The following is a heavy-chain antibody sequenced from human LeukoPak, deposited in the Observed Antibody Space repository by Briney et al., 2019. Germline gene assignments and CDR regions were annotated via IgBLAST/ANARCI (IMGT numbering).Heavy chain of an antibody. Sequence: SETLSLTCTVSGGSISSSSYYWGWIRQTPGKGLEWIGNISYSGSTYYNPSLKSRVIISVDTSKNQFSLKLSSVTAADTAVYYCARGWNYMDVWGKGTTVTVSS. V-gene: IGHV4-39*07. CDR2: ISYSGST. CDR1: GGSISSSSYY. CDR3: ARGWNYMDV. D-gene: IGHD3-3*01. J-gene: IGHJ6*03.